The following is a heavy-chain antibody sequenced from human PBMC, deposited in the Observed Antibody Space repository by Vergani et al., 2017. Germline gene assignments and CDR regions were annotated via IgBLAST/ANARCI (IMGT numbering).Heavy chain of an antibody. J-gene: IGHJ4*02. Sequence: VQLVESGGGLVQPGGSLRLSCAASGFTVSSNYMSWVRQAPGKGLEWVSVIYSGGSTYYADSVKGRFTISRDNSKNTLYLQMNSLRAEDTAVYYCARDHYGSGSYLDYWGQGTLVTVSS. CDR2: IYSGGST. CDR1: GFTVSSNY. CDR3: ARDHYGSGSYLDY. D-gene: IGHD3-10*01. V-gene: IGHV3-66*01.